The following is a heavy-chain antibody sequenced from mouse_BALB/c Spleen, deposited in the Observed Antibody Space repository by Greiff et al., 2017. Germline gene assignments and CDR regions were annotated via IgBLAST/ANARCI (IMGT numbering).Heavy chain of an antibody. CDR2: ISNLAYSI. CDR3: ARAYGSSYFDY. Sequence: EVNVVESGGGLVQPGGSRKLSCAASGFTFSDYGMAWVRQAPGKGPEWVAFISNLAYSIYYADTVTGRFTISRENAKNTLYLEMSSLRSEDTAMYYCARAYGSSYFDYWGQGTTLTVSS. V-gene: IGHV5-15*02. D-gene: IGHD1-1*01. J-gene: IGHJ2*01. CDR1: GFTFSDYG.